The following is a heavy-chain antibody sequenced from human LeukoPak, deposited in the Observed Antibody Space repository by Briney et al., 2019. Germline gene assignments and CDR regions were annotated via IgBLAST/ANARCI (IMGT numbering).Heavy chain of an antibody. D-gene: IGHD6-19*01. CDR2: INPNTGGT. CDR1: GYTFTGYY. V-gene: IGHV1-2*02. CDR3: ARDLVVRGIAVAGTNY. Sequence: ASVKVSCKASGYTFTGYYIHWVRQAPGQGLEWMGWINPNTGGTNYAQKFQGRVTMTRDTSISTAYMELSRLSSDDTAVYYCARDLVVRGIAVAGTNYWGQGTLVTVSS. J-gene: IGHJ4*02.